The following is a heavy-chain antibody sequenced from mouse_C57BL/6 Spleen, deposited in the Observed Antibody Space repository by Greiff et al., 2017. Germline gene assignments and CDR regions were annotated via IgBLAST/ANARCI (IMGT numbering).Heavy chain of an antibody. J-gene: IGHJ2*01. CDR1: GYTFTDYY. Sequence: QVQLQQSGAELVRPGASVKLSCKASGYTFTDYYINWVKQRPGQGLEWIARIYPGSGNTYYNEKFKGKATLTAEKSSSTAYMQLSSLTSEDSAVYFCARSTREFDYWGQGTTLTVSS. CDR3: ARSTREFDY. CDR2: IYPGSGNT. V-gene: IGHV1-76*01.